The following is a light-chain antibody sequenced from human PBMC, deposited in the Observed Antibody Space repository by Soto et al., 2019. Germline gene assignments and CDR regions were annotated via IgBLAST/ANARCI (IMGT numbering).Light chain of an antibody. CDR1: SSDVGAYNY. CDR2: DVR. V-gene: IGLV2-11*01. CDR3: CSLAGSNMV. Sequence: QSALTQPRSVSGSRGQSVTISCTGTSSDVGAYNYVSWYQQHPGKAPKLMIYDVRYRPSGVPDRFSGSKSGNTASLTISGLQAEDEAAYYCCSLAGSNMVFGGGTKLPVL. J-gene: IGLJ3*02.